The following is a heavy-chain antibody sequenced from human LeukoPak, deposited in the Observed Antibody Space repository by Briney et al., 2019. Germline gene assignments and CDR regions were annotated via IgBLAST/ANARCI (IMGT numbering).Heavy chain of an antibody. Sequence: GGSLRLSCVASGLTFTNTAMSWVRQAPGKGLEWVSGISGSGGTTYYADSVKGRFTISRDNSKNTLYLQMNSLRAEDTAVYYCAKSCCSTSSCYDGFDCWGQGTLVTVSS. CDR2: ISGSGGTT. D-gene: IGHD2-2*01. CDR3: AKSCCSTSSCYDGFDC. J-gene: IGHJ4*02. CDR1: GLTFTNTA. V-gene: IGHV3-23*01.